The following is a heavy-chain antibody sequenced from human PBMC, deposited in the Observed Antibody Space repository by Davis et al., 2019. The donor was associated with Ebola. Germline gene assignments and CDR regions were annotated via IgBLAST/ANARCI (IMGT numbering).Heavy chain of an antibody. J-gene: IGHJ4*02. CDR3: ARLLSIDGRDY. V-gene: IGHV5-51*01. CDR1: GYTFTSYW. Sequence: GESLKISCQASGYTFTSYWIGWVRQRPGKGLEWMGLIYPADSDTRYSPSFEGQVTMSANKATNTAYLQWSSLKASDTAMYFCARLLSIDGRDYWGQGSLVTVSS. D-gene: IGHD2/OR15-2a*01. CDR2: IYPADSDT.